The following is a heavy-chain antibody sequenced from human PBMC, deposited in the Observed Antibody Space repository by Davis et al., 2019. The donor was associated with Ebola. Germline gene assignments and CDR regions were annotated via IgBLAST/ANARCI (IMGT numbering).Heavy chain of an antibody. CDR1: GYTFTASY. CDR2: INHNGGGT. J-gene: IGHJ3*02. Sequence: AASVKVSCKASGYTFTASYIHWVRQALGQGLEWMGRINHNGGGTVYAQKFQGRVTVTRDTSTTTVYMDLSSLRSEDTALYYCTTPGGQDSGYDVFDIWGQGTMVTVSS. V-gene: IGHV1-2*06. D-gene: IGHD5-12*01. CDR3: TTPGGQDSGYDVFDI.